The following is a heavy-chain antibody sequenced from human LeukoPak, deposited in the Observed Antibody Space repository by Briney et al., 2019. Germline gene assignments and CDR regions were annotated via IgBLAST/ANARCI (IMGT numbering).Heavy chain of an antibody. V-gene: IGHV3-23*01. Sequence: PGGSLRLSCAASGFTFSSYAMSWVRQAPGKGLEWGSAISGRGGSPYSADSVKGRFTISRDNSQNTLYLQMNSLRAEDTAVYYCAKDERSSSWILDAFDIWGQGTMVTVSS. D-gene: IGHD6-13*01. CDR2: ISGRGGSP. CDR1: GFTFSSYA. CDR3: AKDERSSSWILDAFDI. J-gene: IGHJ3*02.